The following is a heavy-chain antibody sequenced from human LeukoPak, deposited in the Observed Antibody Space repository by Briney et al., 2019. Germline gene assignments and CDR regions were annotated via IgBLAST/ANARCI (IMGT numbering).Heavy chain of an antibody. CDR3: AKGNGAYATHPGY. D-gene: IGHD4-17*01. CDR2: ISDIGGST. V-gene: IGHV3-23*01. J-gene: IGHJ4*02. CDR1: GFAFSSYA. Sequence: PRGSPGLSRAASGFAFSSYAMSWVCQAPGKGLEWVSTISDIGGSTSYADSVKGRFTISRDNSKNTLYLQMSSLRAEDTAVYYCAKGNGAYATHPGYWGQGTLVTVSS.